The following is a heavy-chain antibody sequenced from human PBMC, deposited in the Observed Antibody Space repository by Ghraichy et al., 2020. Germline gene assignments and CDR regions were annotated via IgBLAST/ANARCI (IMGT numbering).Heavy chain of an antibody. D-gene: IGHD5-18*01. CDR2: INHSGST. V-gene: IGHV4-34*01. CDR3: ARGGDTAMVTFDY. CDR1: GGSFSGYY. Sequence: SETLSLTCAVYGGSFSGYYWSWIRQPPGKGLEWIGEINHSGSTNYNPSLKSRVTISVDTSKNQFSLKLSSVTAADTAVYYCARGGDTAMVTFDYWGQGTLVTVSS. J-gene: IGHJ4*02.